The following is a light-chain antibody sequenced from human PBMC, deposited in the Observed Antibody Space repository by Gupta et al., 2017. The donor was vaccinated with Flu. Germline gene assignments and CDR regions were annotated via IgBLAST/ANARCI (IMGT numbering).Light chain of an antibody. V-gene: IGKV2-30*01. J-gene: IGKJ1*01. Sequence: DVVMTQSPLSLPVTLGQPASISCRSSQSLVYSAGNTYLHWFQQRPGQSPRRLIYQVSLREYGVPDRFSGSGSGTDFRLKISWVVVEDVGVYYCRQGERWPWAFGEGTKVEIK. CDR3: RQGERWPWA. CDR1: QSLVYSAGNTY. CDR2: QVS.